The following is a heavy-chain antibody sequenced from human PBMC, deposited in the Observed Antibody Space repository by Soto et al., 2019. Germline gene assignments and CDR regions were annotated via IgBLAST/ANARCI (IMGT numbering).Heavy chain of an antibody. CDR1: GGSFSGYY. J-gene: IGHJ4*02. V-gene: IGHV4-34*01. D-gene: IGHD3-22*01. CDR3: AAVGGHYYDSSRPVMIDY. Sequence: PSETLSLTCAVYGGSFSGYYWSWVRQPPGKGLEWIGEINHSGSTNYNPSLKSRVTISVDTSKNQFSLKLSSVTAADTAVYYCAAVGGHYYDSSRPVMIDYCGQGTLVPVSS. CDR2: INHSGST.